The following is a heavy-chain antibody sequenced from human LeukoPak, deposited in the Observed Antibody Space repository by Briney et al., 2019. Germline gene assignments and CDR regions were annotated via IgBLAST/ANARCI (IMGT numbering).Heavy chain of an antibody. CDR1: GSRFTDYW. D-gene: IGHD1-7*01. CDR2: IYPGDSDT. Sequence: GEFLQISCKGSGSRFTDYWIGWVRQMPGKGLEWMGIIYPGDSDTRYSPSFQGQVTISADKSINTAHLQWSSLKASDTAMYYCARGAAGTTPDYYYFGLDVWGQGTTVRVSS. V-gene: IGHV5-51*01. J-gene: IGHJ6*02. CDR3: ARGAAGTTPDYYYFGLDV.